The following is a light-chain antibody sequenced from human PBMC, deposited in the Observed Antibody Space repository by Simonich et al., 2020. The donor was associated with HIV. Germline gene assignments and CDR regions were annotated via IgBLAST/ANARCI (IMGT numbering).Light chain of an antibody. J-gene: IGKJ1*01. CDR3: QQIKT. CDR1: QSVSSH. CDR2: DVS. V-gene: IGKV3-11*01. Sequence: EIVLTQSPATLSLSPGEKATLSCRASQSVSSHLAWYQQKPGQAPRLLIHDVSNRATGIPARFSGSGSGTDFTLTISSLESEDFAVYYCQQIKTFGQGTKVEIK.